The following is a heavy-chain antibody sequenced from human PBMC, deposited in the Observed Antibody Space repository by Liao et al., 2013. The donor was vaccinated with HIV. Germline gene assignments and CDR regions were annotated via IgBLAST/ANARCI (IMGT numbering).Heavy chain of an antibody. V-gene: IGHV4-4*07. Sequence: QVQLQESGPGLVKPSETLSLTCTVSGGSISTYYWSWIRQPAGKGLEWIGRIYISGSTNYNPSLKSRVTISVDTSKNQFSLKLSSVTAADTAVYYCARHVLRSFTPWYFDLWGRGALVTVSS. CDR1: GGSISTYY. CDR3: ARHVLRSFTPWYFDL. D-gene: IGHD3-9*01. J-gene: IGHJ2*01. CDR2: IYISGST.